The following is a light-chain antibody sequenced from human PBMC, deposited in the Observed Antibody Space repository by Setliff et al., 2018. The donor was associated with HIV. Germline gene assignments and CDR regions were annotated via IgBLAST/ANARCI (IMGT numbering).Light chain of an antibody. Sequence: DIQMTQSPSTLSASVGDRVTITCRASHSISSWLAWYQQKPGKAPKLLIYKASNLETGVPSRFSGSGSGTEFTLTISSLQPDDFATYYCQQYSTYFYTFGQGTRLEIK. CDR3: QQYSTYFYT. CDR1: HSISSW. V-gene: IGKV1-5*03. J-gene: IGKJ5*01. CDR2: KAS.